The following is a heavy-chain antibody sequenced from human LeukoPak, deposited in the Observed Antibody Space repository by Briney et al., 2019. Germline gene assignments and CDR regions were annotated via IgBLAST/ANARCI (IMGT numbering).Heavy chain of an antibody. CDR1: GGSISSGGYY. CDR2: IYYSGST. CDR3: AGEIVGATNFDY. D-gene: IGHD1-26*01. V-gene: IGHV4-31*03. Sequence: PSQTLSLTCTVSGGSISSGGYYWSWIRQHPGKGLEWIGYIYYSGSTYYNPSLKSRVTISVDTSKNQFSLKLSSVTAADTAVYYCAGEIVGATNFDYWGQGTLVTVSS. J-gene: IGHJ4*02.